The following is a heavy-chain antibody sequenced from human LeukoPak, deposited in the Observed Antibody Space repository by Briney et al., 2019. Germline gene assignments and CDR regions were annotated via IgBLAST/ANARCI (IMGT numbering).Heavy chain of an antibody. CDR2: IYYSGST. Sequence: MSSETLSLTCTVSGASISSYYWSWIRQPPGKGLEWLGYIYYSGSTNYNPSLKSRVTISVDTSKNQFSLKLSSVTAADTAVYYCARGGSSVVVVAATYYYYGMDVWGQGTTVTVSS. CDR1: GASISSYY. J-gene: IGHJ6*02. V-gene: IGHV4-59*01. D-gene: IGHD2-15*01. CDR3: ARGGSSVVVVAATYYYYGMDV.